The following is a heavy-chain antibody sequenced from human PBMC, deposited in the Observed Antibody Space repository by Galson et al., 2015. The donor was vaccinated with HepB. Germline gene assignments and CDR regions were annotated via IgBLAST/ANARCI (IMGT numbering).Heavy chain of an antibody. CDR2: ISAYSGDT. Sequence: SVKVSCKASGYTFTTYGVSWVRQAPGQGLEWMGWISAYSGDTHYAQKFQGRVTMTTDTSTSTVFLELRSLISDDTAIYYCARDFRTIDVHYWGQGTLVTVSS. J-gene: IGHJ4*02. D-gene: IGHD1-7*01. CDR3: ARDFRTIDVHY. CDR1: GYTFTTYG. V-gene: IGHV1-18*01.